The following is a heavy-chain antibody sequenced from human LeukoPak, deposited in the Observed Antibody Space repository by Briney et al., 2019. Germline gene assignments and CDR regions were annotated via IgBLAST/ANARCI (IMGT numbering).Heavy chain of an antibody. CDR2: MNPINGNT. Sequence: ASVKVSCKASGFTLTNYDINWVRQAPGQGLEWMGWMNPINGNTGYARKFQGRVTMTRDTSISTAYMELRSLTSEDTAIYYCVRDGEGVAISVNFWFDPWGQGTLVTVSS. D-gene: IGHD3-10*01. CDR3: VRDGEGVAISVNFWFDP. J-gene: IGHJ5*02. CDR1: GFTLTNYD. V-gene: IGHV1-8*01.